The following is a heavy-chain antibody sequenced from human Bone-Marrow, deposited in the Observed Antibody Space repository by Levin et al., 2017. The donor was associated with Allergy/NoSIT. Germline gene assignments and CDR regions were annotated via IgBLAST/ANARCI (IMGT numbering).Heavy chain of an antibody. V-gene: IGHV3-7*01. CDR1: GFTFSNSW. D-gene: IGHD5-24*01. Sequence: GGSLRLSCAASGFTFSNSWMSWVRQAPGKGLEWVANIKEDGSEKYYVDSVKGRFTISRAHAKNSLYVQMNSLRAEDTAVYYCARDQFRRATIGARWFDPWGQGTLVTVSS. CDR3: ARDQFRRATIGARWFDP. J-gene: IGHJ5*02. CDR2: IKEDGSEK.